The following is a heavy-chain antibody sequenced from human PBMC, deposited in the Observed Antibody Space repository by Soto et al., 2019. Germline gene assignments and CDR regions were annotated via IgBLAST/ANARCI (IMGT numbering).Heavy chain of an antibody. CDR1: GYTFTSYA. CDR3: ARDHGYSYGITFDY. V-gene: IGHV1-3*01. J-gene: IGHJ4*02. D-gene: IGHD5-18*01. CDR2: INAGNGNT. Sequence: ASVKVSCKASGYTFTSYAMHWVRQAPGQRREWMGWINAGNGNTKYSQKFQGRVTITRDTSASTAYMELSSLRSEDTAVYYCARDHGYSYGITFDYWGQGTLVTVSS.